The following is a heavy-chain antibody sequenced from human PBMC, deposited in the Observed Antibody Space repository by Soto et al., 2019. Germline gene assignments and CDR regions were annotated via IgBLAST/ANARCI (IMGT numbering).Heavy chain of an antibody. Sequence: GWSLRLSCAASGFTFVIYAMSWVRQAPGKGLEWVSSISGSGGSIYYAHSVKGRFTISRDKTKNTLDLQMNSLRAEDTAVYHCARVAPEYSSTPRRFDFWGQGTLVTVS. CDR3: ARVAPEYSSTPRRFDF. CDR1: GFTFVIYA. V-gene: IGHV3-23*01. D-gene: IGHD6-13*01. CDR2: ISGSGGSI. J-gene: IGHJ4*02.